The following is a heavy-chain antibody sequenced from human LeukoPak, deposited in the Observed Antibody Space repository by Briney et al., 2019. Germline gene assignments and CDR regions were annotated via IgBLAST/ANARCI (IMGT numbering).Heavy chain of an antibody. D-gene: IGHD3-3*01. V-gene: IGHV3-15*01. CDR3: TTRVRYYDFWSGIDY. Sequence: GGSLRLSCAASGFTFSSYSMNWVRQAPGKGLEWVGRIKSKTDGGTTDYAAPVKGRFTISRDDSKNTLYLQMNSLKTEDTAVYYCTTRVRYYDFWSGIDYWGQGTLVTVSS. CDR2: IKSKTDGGTT. J-gene: IGHJ4*02. CDR1: GFTFSSYS.